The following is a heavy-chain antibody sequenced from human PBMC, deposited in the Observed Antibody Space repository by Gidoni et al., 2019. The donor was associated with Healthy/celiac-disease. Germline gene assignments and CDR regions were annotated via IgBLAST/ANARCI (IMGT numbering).Heavy chain of an antibody. CDR3: AKDGSSSGWSRGYFQH. D-gene: IGHD6-19*01. CDR2: ISGSGGST. CDR1: GFTFSSYA. J-gene: IGHJ1*01. V-gene: IGHV3-23*01. Sequence: EVQLLESGGGLVQPGGSLRLSCAASGFTFSSYAMSWVRQAPGKGLEWVSAISGSGGSTYYADSVKGRFTISRDNSKNTLYLQMNSLRAEDTAVYYCAKDGSSSGWSRGYFQHWGQGTLVTVSS.